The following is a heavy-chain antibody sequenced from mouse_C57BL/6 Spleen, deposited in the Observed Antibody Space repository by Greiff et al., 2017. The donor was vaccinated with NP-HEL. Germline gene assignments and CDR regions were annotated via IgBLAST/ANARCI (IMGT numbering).Heavy chain of an antibody. J-gene: IGHJ4*01. CDR3: ARWARFITTVVADYAMDY. CDR1: GYTFTSYN. D-gene: IGHD1-1*01. Sequence: QVQLQQSGAELVRPGASVKMSCKASGYTFTSYNMHWVKQTPRQGLEWIGAIYPGNGDTSYNQKFKGKATLTVDKSSSTAYMQLSSLTSEDSAVYFCARWARFITTVVADYAMDYRGQGTSVTVSS. CDR2: IYPGNGDT. V-gene: IGHV1-12*01.